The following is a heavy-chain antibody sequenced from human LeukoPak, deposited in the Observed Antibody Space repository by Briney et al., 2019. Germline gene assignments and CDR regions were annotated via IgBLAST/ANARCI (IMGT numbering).Heavy chain of an antibody. V-gene: IGHV1-69*06. CDR1: GGTFSNYA. D-gene: IGHD2-15*01. J-gene: IGHJ5*02. Sequence: SVKVSCKASGGTFSNYAISWVRQAPGQGLEWMGGIIPIFGTANYAQKFRGRVTITADKSTSTAYMELSSLRSEDTAVYYCARRPGYCSGGSCYFDPWGQGTLVTVSS. CDR2: IIPIFGTA. CDR3: ARRPGYCSGGSCYFDP.